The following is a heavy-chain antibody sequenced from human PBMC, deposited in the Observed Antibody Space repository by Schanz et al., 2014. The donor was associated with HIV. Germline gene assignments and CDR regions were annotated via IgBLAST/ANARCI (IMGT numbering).Heavy chain of an antibody. CDR2: ITDSGDKT. D-gene: IGHD3-16*01. CDR3: AQMGAFAAFDI. J-gene: IGHJ3*02. CDR1: GFTFYTYA. Sequence: EVQLVESGGGLVQPGGSLRLSCAASGFTFYTYAMTWVRQAPGKGLQWVSSITDSGDKTDYTDSVKGRFTISRDNSRNTLFLQMDSLRVDDTAVYYCAQMGAFAAFDIWGHGTVVTVSS. V-gene: IGHV3-23*04.